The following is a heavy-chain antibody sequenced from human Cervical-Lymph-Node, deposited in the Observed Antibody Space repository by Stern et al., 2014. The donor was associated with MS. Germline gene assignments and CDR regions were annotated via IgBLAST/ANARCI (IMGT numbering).Heavy chain of an antibody. CDR2: IYPVASDT. V-gene: IGHV5-51*01. J-gene: IGHJ4*02. CDR3: ARDYGDYAFDY. Sequence: EVQLVESGAEVKKPGESLKISCKGSGYSFTANWIAWVRQMPGKGLEWMGIIYPVASDTGYSPSFQGQVTISADKSISTAYLQWSSLKASDTAMYYCARDYGDYAFDYWGQGTLVTVSS. D-gene: IGHD4-17*01. CDR1: GYSFTANW.